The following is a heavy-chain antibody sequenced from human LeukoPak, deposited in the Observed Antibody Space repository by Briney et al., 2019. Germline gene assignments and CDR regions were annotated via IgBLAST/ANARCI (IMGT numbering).Heavy chain of an antibody. Sequence: SEALSLTCTVSGGSISSYYWSWIRQPPGKGLEWIGYIYYSGSTNYNPSLKSRVTISVDTSKNQFSLKLTSVTAADTAVYYCARLGIGVVPSAMLGDYYFDYWGQGTLVTVSS. CDR1: GGSISSYY. CDR3: ARLGIGVVPSAMLGDYYFDY. CDR2: IYYSGST. D-gene: IGHD2-2*01. J-gene: IGHJ4*02. V-gene: IGHV4-59*08.